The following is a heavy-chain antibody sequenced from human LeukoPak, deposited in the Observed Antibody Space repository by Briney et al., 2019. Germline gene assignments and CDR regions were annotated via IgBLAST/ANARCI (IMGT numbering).Heavy chain of an antibody. D-gene: IGHD3-22*01. CDR2: IYHSGST. CDR1: GYSISSGYY. Sequence: SETLSLTCTVSGYSISSGYYWGWIRQPPGKGLEWIGSIYHSGSTYYNPSLKSRVTISVDTSKNQFSLKLSSVTAADTAVYYCARDQGTIVVVITDAFDIWGQGTMVTVSS. J-gene: IGHJ3*02. V-gene: IGHV4-38-2*02. CDR3: ARDQGTIVVVITDAFDI.